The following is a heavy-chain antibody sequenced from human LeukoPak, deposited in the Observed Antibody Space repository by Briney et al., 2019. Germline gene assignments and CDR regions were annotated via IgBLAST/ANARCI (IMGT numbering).Heavy chain of an antibody. D-gene: IGHD3-10*01. V-gene: IGHV3-66*01. J-gene: IGHJ4*02. Sequence: GGSLRLSCAASGFTVSNKYMTWVRQVPGKGLEWVSVIYSGGSTYYADSVKGRFTISRGNSKNTLYLQMNSLRAEDTAVYYCARDPVPGSGRTYWGQGTLVTVSS. CDR1: GFTVSNKY. CDR3: ARDPVPGSGRTY. CDR2: IYSGGST.